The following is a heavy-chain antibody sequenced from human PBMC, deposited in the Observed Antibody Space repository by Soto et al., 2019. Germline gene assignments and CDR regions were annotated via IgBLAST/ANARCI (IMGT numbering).Heavy chain of an antibody. CDR2: IYYSGST. J-gene: IGHJ4*02. V-gene: IGHV4-61*01. CDR1: GGSVSSGTHY. D-gene: IGHD2-2*01. Sequence: QVQLQESGPGLVKPSETLSLTCTVSGGSVSSGTHYWNWIRQPPGKGLEWVGYIYYSGSTNYNPSLKSRVIMSVDTSKNQFSLKLSSVTAADTAVYYCASSAVDCISTSCHLVYWGQGTLVTFSS. CDR3: ASSAVDCISTSCHLVY.